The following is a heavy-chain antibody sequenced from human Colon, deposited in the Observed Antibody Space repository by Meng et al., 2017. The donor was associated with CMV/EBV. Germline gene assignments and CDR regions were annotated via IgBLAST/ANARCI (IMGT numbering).Heavy chain of an antibody. CDR3: ARDFNSLAVSAANWFDP. V-gene: IGHV1-2*02. D-gene: IGHD6-19*01. CDR2: INPNSGGT. Sequence: VQLVQSGAGVKKPGASVKVSCKASGYTFTGYYMHWVRQAPGQGLEWMGWINPNSGGTNYKEKFQGRVTMTRDTSISTAYMELSGLTSDDTAVYYCARDFNSLAVSAANWFDPWGQGTLVTVSS. CDR1: GYTFTGYY. J-gene: IGHJ5*02.